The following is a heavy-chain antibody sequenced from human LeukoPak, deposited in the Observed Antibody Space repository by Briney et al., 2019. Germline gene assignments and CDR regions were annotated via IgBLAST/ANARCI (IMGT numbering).Heavy chain of an antibody. V-gene: IGHV3-21*01. Sequence: GGSLRLSCAASGFTFSSYSMNWVRQAPGKGLEWVSSISSSSSYIYYADSVKGRLTISRDNAKNSLYLQMNSLRAEDTAVYYCARDYSADAFDIWGQGTMVTVSS. D-gene: IGHD5-18*01. CDR3: ARDYSADAFDI. J-gene: IGHJ3*02. CDR1: GFTFSSYS. CDR2: ISSSSSYI.